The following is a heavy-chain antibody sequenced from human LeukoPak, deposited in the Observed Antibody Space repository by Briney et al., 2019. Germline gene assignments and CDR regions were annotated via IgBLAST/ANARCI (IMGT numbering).Heavy chain of an antibody. Sequence: ASVKVSCKVSGYTLTELSMHWVRQAPGKGLEWMGGFDPEDGETIYAQKFQGRVTMTEDTSTDTAYMVLSSLRSEDTAVYYCATRLGYSYGYYFDYWGQGTLVTVSS. D-gene: IGHD5-18*01. CDR1: GYTLTELS. J-gene: IGHJ4*02. V-gene: IGHV1-24*01. CDR2: FDPEDGET. CDR3: ATRLGYSYGYYFDY.